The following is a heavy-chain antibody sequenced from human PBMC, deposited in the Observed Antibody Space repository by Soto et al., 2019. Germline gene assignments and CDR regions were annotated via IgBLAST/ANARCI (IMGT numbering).Heavy chain of an antibody. Sequence: LGRSLKFLCKGSGYSFTSDCIGWVRQMPGKGLEWMGIIYPGDSDTRYSPSFQGQVTISADKSISTAYLQWSSLKASDTAMYYCARLRSNYYGMDVWGQGTTVTVSS. D-gene: IGHD4-17*01. CDR2: IYPGDSDT. V-gene: IGHV5-51*01. J-gene: IGHJ6*02. CDR3: ARLRSNYYGMDV. CDR1: GYSFTSDC.